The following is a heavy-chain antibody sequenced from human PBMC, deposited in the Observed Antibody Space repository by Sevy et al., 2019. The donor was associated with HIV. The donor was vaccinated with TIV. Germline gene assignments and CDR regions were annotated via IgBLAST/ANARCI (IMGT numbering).Heavy chain of an antibody. Sequence: GGSLRLSCAASGFTFSSYAMHWVRQAPGKGLEWVAVISYDGSNKYYADSVKGRFTISRDNAKNSLYLQMNSLRDEDTAVYYCARDPDYDILTGPDYWGQGTLVTVSS. J-gene: IGHJ4*02. D-gene: IGHD3-9*01. CDR2: ISYDGSNK. CDR3: ARDPDYDILTGPDY. V-gene: IGHV3-30-3*01. CDR1: GFTFSSYA.